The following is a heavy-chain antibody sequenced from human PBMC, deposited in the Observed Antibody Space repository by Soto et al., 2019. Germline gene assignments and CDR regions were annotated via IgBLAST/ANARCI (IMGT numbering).Heavy chain of an antibody. Sequence: PGGSLRLSCAASGFTFSGYAMTWVRQAPGKGLEWVSVVRTSGDTTYYADSVKGRFTISRDNSKNTLYLQMNSLRAEDTAVYYCAKGQNYDFWSALDYWGQGTLVT. CDR3: AKGQNYDFWSALDY. CDR2: VRTSGDTT. J-gene: IGHJ4*02. CDR1: GFTFSGYA. V-gene: IGHV3-23*01. D-gene: IGHD3-3*01.